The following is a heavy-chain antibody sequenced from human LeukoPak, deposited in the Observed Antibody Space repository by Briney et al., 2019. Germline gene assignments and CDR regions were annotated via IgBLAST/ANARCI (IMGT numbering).Heavy chain of an antibody. D-gene: IGHD4-17*01. CDR2: IHYSGTT. Sequence: SETLSLTCTVSGGSIRSDYCNWIRQPPGKGLQWIGYIHYSGTTNYSPSLKSRVTMSIDTSKNQFSLKLTSVTAADTAVYYCARSAYGEQPFDYWGQGTLLTVSS. J-gene: IGHJ4*02. CDR1: GGSIRSDY. V-gene: IGHV4-59*01. CDR3: ARSAYGEQPFDY.